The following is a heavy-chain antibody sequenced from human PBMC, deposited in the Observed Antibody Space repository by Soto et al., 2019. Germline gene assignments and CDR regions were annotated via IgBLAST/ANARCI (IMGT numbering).Heavy chain of an antibody. D-gene: IGHD2-2*01. CDR2: IYPGDSDT. V-gene: IGHV5-51*01. CDR3: ARPSSCSSTSCSSFDY. CDR1: GYSFTNYW. J-gene: IGHJ4*02. Sequence: PGESLKISCKGSGYSFTNYWIGWVRQMPGKGPECMGIIYPGDSDTRYSPSFQGQVTISAGKSISTAYLQWRSLKASDTAMYYCARPSSCSSTSCSSFDYWGQGTLVTVSS.